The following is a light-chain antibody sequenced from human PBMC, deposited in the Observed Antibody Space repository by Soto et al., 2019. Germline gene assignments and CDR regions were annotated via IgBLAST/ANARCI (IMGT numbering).Light chain of an antibody. CDR3: QKYNSGGPLT. Sequence: DIQMTQSPSSLSASIGDRVTLTCRATEDINNYLAWFQQKPGKVPKLLIYAASTLHSGVPSRFSGSGSGTEFTITISSLQPDDVATYYCQKYNSGGPLTFGGGTKMEIK. V-gene: IGKV1-27*01. CDR2: AAS. J-gene: IGKJ4*01. CDR1: EDINNY.